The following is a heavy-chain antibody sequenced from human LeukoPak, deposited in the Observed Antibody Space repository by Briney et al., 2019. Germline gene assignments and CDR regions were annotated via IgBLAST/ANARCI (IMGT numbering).Heavy chain of an antibody. CDR1: GGSISSGDYY. D-gene: IGHD2-2*02. Sequence: SETLSLTCTVSGGSISSGDYYWSWIRQPPGKGLEWIGYSYYSGSTYYNPSLKSRVTISVDTSKNQFSLKLSSVTAADTAVYYCARVSGYCSSTSCYTNYYYYYMDVWGKGTTVTVSS. CDR2: SYYSGST. V-gene: IGHV4-30-4*08. J-gene: IGHJ6*03. CDR3: ARVSGYCSSTSCYTNYYYYYMDV.